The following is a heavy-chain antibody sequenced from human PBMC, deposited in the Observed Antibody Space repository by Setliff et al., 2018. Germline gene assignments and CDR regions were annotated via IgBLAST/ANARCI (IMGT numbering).Heavy chain of an antibody. CDR1: GASVNSGDYY. Sequence: SETLSLTCTVSGASVNSGDYYWSWIRQSPGKGLEWIGYIYYSGSTYYNLSLKSRLTISLDTSKNQVSLRLTSVTAADTAVYYCARERYFDWFFEDWGHGTLVTVSS. J-gene: IGHJ4*01. D-gene: IGHD3-9*01. V-gene: IGHV4-30-4*08. CDR3: ARERYFDWFFED. CDR2: IYYSGST.